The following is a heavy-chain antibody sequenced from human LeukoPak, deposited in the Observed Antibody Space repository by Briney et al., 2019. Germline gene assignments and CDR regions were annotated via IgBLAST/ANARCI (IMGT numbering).Heavy chain of an antibody. CDR1: GGSISSSSYF. CDR2: MYSSGST. J-gene: IGHJ4*02. V-gene: IGHV4-39*01. Sequence: SSETLSLTCTVSGGSISSSSYFWGWIRQPPGKGLEWIGSMYSSGSTYYNPSLKSRLTISVDTSKNQFSLKLSSVTAADTAVYYCARHLTGSSFDYWGQGTLVTVSS. CDR3: ARHLTGSSFDY. D-gene: IGHD2-8*02.